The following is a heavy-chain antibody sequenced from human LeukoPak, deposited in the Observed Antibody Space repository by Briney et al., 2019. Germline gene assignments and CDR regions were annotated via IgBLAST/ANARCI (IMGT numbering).Heavy chain of an antibody. CDR2: ISYDGSDK. CDR1: GFTFSNYA. J-gene: IGHJ4*02. Sequence: GGSLRLSCAASGFTFSNYAMHWVRQAPGKGLEWVAVISYDGSDKYYADFVKGRSTISRDNSKNTLYLQMTSLRPEDTAVYYCARNEYSGSFDYWGQGTLVTVSS. D-gene: IGHD6-6*01. V-gene: IGHV3-30*04. CDR3: ARNEYSGSFDY.